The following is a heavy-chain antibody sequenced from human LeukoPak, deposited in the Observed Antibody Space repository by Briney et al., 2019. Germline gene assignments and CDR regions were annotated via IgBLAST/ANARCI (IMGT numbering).Heavy chain of an antibody. Sequence: SETLSLTCAVYGGSFSVYYWSWIRQPPGKGLEWIGEINHSGSTNYNPSLKSRVTISVDTSKNQFSLKLSSVTAADTAVYYCARGRNLHTTADYWGQGTLVTVSS. V-gene: IGHV4-34*01. CDR2: INHSGST. D-gene: IGHD4-17*01. J-gene: IGHJ4*02. CDR1: GGSFSVYY. CDR3: ARGRNLHTTADY.